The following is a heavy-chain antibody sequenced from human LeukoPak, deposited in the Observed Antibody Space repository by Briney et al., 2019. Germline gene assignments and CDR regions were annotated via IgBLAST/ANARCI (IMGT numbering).Heavy chain of an antibody. D-gene: IGHD4-17*01. Sequence: PGGSLRLSCAASGFTFSSYTMNWVRQAAGKGLEWVSYISSGSSTIYYADSVKGRFTISRDNAKNSLYLQMNSLNAEDTAVYYCTSTVTSGYWGQGTLVTVSS. CDR3: TSTVTSGY. V-gene: IGHV3-48*01. J-gene: IGHJ4*02. CDR2: ISSGSSTI. CDR1: GFTFSSYT.